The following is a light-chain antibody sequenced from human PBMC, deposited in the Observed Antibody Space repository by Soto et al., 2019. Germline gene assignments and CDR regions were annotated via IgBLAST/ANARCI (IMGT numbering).Light chain of an antibody. CDR3: QQRSNWPRA. Sequence: EIVLTQSPATLSLSPGEGATLSCRASQSIGTSLAWYQHKPGQAPRLLIFDASNRATGIPARFSGSGSGTDFTLTISSLEPEDFAVYYCQQRSNWPRAFGGGTKVEIK. CDR1: QSIGTS. J-gene: IGKJ4*01. CDR2: DAS. V-gene: IGKV3-11*01.